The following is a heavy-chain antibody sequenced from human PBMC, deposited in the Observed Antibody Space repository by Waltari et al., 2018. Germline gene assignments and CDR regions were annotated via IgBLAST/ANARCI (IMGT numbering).Heavy chain of an antibody. Sequence: EVQLVESGGGLVQPGGSLRLSCAASGFTFSSYWMSWVRQAPGKGLEWVANIKQDGSEKSYVDSGKGRFTLPRDNAKNSLYLQMNSLRAEDTAVYYCARDHSSGWYRKGDAFDIWGQGTMVTVSS. CDR2: IKQDGSEK. CDR3: ARDHSSGWYRKGDAFDI. V-gene: IGHV3-7*03. D-gene: IGHD6-19*01. J-gene: IGHJ3*02. CDR1: GFTFSSYW.